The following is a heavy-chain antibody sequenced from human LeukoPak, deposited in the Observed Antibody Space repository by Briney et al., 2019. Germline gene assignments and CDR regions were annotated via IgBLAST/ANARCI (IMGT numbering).Heavy chain of an antibody. CDR3: ARVIAARRSFYAFDI. CDR1: GYSISSGYF. V-gene: IGHV4-38-2*02. D-gene: IGHD6-6*01. J-gene: IGHJ3*02. CDR2: IYHTDTA. Sequence: PSETLSLTCTVSGYSISSGYFWAWIRQPPGQGLEWIGNIYHTDTAYYTPSLKSRVTLSVDTSKNQISLKMRSVTAADTAVYYCARVIAARRSFYAFDIWGQGTMVTVSS.